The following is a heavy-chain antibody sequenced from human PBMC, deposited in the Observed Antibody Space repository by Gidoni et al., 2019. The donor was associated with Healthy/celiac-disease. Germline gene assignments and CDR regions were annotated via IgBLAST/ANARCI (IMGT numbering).Heavy chain of an antibody. D-gene: IGHD3-22*01. CDR1: GYSFTSYW. CDR3: ARGRAYYYDSSGPSPDWYFDL. CDR2: SYPGDSDT. J-gene: IGHJ2*01. V-gene: IGHV5-51*01. Sequence: EVQLVQSGAEVKKPGESLKISCQGSGYSFTSYWIGWVRQMPGKGLEWMGISYPGDSDTRYSPSFQGQVTISADKSISTAYLQWSSMKASDTAMYYCARGRAYYYDSSGPSPDWYFDLWGRGTLVTVSS.